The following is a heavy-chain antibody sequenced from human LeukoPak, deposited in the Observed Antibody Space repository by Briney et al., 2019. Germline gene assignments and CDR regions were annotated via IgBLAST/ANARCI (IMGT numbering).Heavy chain of an antibody. D-gene: IGHD3-10*01. CDR1: GFTFGSYG. V-gene: IGHV3-30*02. Sequence: VGSLRLSCVASGFTFGSYGMHWVRQAPGKGLEWVAFIRYDGSDKYYADSEKGRFTISRDNSKNTLYLQMNSLRAEDTAVYYCARDPEYYYGSGSPDYWGQGTLVTVSS. CDR3: ARDPEYYYGSGSPDY. J-gene: IGHJ4*02. CDR2: IRYDGSDK.